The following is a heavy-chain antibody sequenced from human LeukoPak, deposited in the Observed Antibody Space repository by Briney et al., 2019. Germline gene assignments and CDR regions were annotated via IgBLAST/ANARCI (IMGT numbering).Heavy chain of an antibody. J-gene: IGHJ4*02. CDR2: IIPIFGTA. CDR1: GGTFSSYA. CDR3: ARGFENYYFDY. V-gene: IGHV1-69*05. Sequence: GASVKVSCKASGGTFSSYAISWVRQAPGQGLEGMGGIIPIFGTANYAQKFQGRVTITTDESTSTAYMELSSLRSEDTAVYYCARGFENYYFDYWGQGTLVTVSS. D-gene: IGHD3-10*01.